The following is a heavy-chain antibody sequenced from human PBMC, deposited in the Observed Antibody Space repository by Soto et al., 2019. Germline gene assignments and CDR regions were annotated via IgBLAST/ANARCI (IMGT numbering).Heavy chain of an antibody. J-gene: IGHJ5*02. Sequence: SETLSLTCTVSGASISNIDYSWGWIRQAPGKGLEWIGTMYYSGSTYYNPSLKSRVTVSVDTSRKEVSLKLTSVTAADTAVYYCARHSTPWDSNCFHPWGQGTLVTVSS. CDR2: MYYSGST. CDR1: GASISNIDYS. CDR3: ARHSTPWDSNCFHP. V-gene: IGHV4-39*01. D-gene: IGHD1-26*01.